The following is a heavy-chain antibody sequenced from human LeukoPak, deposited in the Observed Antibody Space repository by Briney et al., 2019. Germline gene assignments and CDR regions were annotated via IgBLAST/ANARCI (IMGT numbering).Heavy chain of an antibody. D-gene: IGHD4-23*01. Sequence: SETLSLTCAVYGGSFSGYYWSWIRQPPGKGLEWIGEINHPGSTNYNPSLKSRITISVDTSKNQFSLKLSSVTAADTAVYYCARDNGGYFDYWGQGTLVTVS. V-gene: IGHV4-34*01. CDR3: ARDNGGYFDY. CDR1: GGSFSGYY. J-gene: IGHJ4*02. CDR2: INHPGST.